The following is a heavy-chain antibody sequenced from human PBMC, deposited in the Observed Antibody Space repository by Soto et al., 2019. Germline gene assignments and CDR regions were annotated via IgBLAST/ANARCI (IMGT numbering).Heavy chain of an antibody. CDR2: IIPIFGTA. Sequence: SVKVSCKASGGTFSSYSISWVRQAPGQGLEWMGGIIPIFGTANYAQKFQGRVTITADESTSTAYMELSSLRSEDTAVYYCARGSTVTTLYYYYGMDVWGQGTTVTVSS. J-gene: IGHJ6*02. CDR1: GGTFSSYS. V-gene: IGHV1-69*13. D-gene: IGHD4-17*01. CDR3: ARGSTVTTLYYYYGMDV.